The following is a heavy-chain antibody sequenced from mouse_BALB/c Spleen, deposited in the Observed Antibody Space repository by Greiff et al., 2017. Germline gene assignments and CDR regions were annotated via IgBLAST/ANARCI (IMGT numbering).Heavy chain of an antibody. CDR2: ISYDGSN. CDR1: GYSITSGYY. D-gene: IGHD2-1*01. V-gene: IGHV3-6*02. CDR3: ARSRGNYLYYYAMDY. J-gene: IGHJ4*01. Sequence: EVKLQESGPGLVEPSQSLSLTCSVTGYSITSGYYWNWIRQFPGNKLEWMGYISYDGSNNYNPALKNRIPITRDTSKNQFFLKLNSVTTEDTATYYCARSRGNYLYYYAMDYWGQGTSVTVSS.